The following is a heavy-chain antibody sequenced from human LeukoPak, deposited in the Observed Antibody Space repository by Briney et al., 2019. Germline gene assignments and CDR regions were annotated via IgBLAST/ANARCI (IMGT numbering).Heavy chain of an antibody. CDR3: ATDPVVGTSYGAAN. J-gene: IGHJ4*02. CDR1: GGSFSGYY. CDR2: INHSGST. D-gene: IGHD2-21*01. Sequence: SETLSLTCAVYGGSFSGYYWSWIRQPPGKGLEWIGEINHSGSTYYNPSLKSRVIMSIDTSKNYFSLRLTSLTAADTAVYYCATDPVVGTSYGAANWGQGILVTVSS. V-gene: IGHV4-34*01.